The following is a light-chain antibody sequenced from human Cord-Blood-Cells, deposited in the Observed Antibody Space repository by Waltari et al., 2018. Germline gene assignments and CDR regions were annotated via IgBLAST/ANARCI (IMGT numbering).Light chain of an antibody. J-gene: IGKJ2*01. CDR3: QQYGSSPYT. V-gene: IGKV3-20*01. CDR1: QGVSSSY. Sequence: VSTQSPGTLSLSPGVRAAISCRARQGVSSSYLAWYPKKPGPAPRPPIHDASSRAAAMPGRFSGSGAGTDLTLTISRLEPEDFATYYCQQYGSSPYTFGQGTKLEIK. CDR2: DAS.